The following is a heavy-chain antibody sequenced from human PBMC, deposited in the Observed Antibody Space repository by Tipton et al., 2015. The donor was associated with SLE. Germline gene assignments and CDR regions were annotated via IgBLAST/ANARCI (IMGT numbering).Heavy chain of an antibody. CDR3: ARQTATTVTTYWYFDL. D-gene: IGHD4-17*01. CDR2: IYYSGST. J-gene: IGHJ2*01. V-gene: IGHV4-39*07. Sequence: TLSLTCTVSGGSLSSGSYYWGWIRQPPGKGLEWIGSIYYSGSTYYNPSLKSRVTISVDTSKNQFSLKLSSVTAADTAVYYCARQTATTVTTYWYFDLWGRGTLVTVSS. CDR1: GGSLSSGSYY.